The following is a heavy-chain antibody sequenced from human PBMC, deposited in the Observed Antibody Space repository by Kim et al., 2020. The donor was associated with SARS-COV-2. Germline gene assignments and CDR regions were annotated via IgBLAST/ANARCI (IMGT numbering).Heavy chain of an antibody. Sequence: NSNPSLKSRVAISVDTSNNHFSLKVNSVTAADTAVYYCAKIRSGGASFDFWGQGVLVTVSS. CDR3: AKIRSGGASFDF. V-gene: IGHV4-61*03. D-gene: IGHD2-21*01. J-gene: IGHJ4*02.